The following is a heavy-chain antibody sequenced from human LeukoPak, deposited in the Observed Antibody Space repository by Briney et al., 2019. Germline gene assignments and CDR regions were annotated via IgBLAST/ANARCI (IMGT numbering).Heavy chain of an antibody. CDR2: ISSSSSTI. D-gene: IGHD3-10*01. Sequence: PGGSLRLSCAASGFTFSSYSMNWVRQAPGKGLEWVSYISSSSSTIYYADSVKGRFTISRDNAKNSLYLQMNSLRDEDTAAYYCARDRWNVLLWFGENVFDYWGQGTLVTVSS. V-gene: IGHV3-48*02. CDR1: GFTFSSYS. CDR3: ARDRWNVLLWFGENVFDY. J-gene: IGHJ4*02.